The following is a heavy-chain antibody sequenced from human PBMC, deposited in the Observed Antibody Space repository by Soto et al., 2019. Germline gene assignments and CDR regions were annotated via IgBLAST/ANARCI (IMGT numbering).Heavy chain of an antibody. V-gene: IGHV4-34*01. J-gene: IGHJ4*02. CDR1: GGSFSGYY. CDR3: ARGRTYYYGSGSLKPLDY. CDR2: INHSGST. Sequence: SETLSLTCAVYGGSFSGYYWSWVRQPPGKGLEWIGEINHSGSTNYNPSLKSRVTISVDTSKNQFSLKLSSVTAADTAVYYCARGRTYYYGSGSLKPLDYWGQGTLVTVSS. D-gene: IGHD3-10*01.